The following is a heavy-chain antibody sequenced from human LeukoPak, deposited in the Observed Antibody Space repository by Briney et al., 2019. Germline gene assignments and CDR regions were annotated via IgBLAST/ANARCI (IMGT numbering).Heavy chain of an antibody. Sequence: PGGSLRLSCAASGFAVSSNFMSWVRQAPGKGLEGVSDIYSIGTTYYADSVKRRFTLSRDNTRKTLYLQMNSLRAKDTAVYYCARDRDYGGFDYWGQGTLVTVSS. J-gene: IGHJ4*02. V-gene: IGHV3-53*01. CDR1: GFAVSSNF. D-gene: IGHD4/OR15-4a*01. CDR2: IYSIGTT. CDR3: ARDRDYGGFDY.